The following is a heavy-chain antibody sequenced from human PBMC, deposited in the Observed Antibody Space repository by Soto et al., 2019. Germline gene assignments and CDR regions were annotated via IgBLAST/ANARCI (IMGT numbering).Heavy chain of an antibody. V-gene: IGHV3-23*01. J-gene: IGHJ4*02. Sequence: EVQLLESGGGLVQPGGSLRLSCAASGFTFSSYAMSWVRQAPGKGLEWVSAISDSGGSTYYADSVKGRFTISRDNSKNTLYLQMNSLRAEDTAVYYCAKDYCSSTSCYLYYFDYWGQGTLVTVSS. D-gene: IGHD2-2*01. CDR1: GFTFSSYA. CDR2: ISDSGGST. CDR3: AKDYCSSTSCYLYYFDY.